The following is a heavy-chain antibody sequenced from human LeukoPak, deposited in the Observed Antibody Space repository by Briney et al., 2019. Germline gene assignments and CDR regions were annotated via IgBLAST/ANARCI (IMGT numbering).Heavy chain of an antibody. D-gene: IGHD6-13*01. Sequence: SETLSLTCAVYGGSLNGYYWSWIRQPPGKRLEWIGEIDHSGSTQYNPSLKSRVAISLDTSKKQFSLKLTSLTAADTAFYYCARYGMAAEGIWWFDPWGQGTLVTVSS. V-gene: IGHV4-34*01. J-gene: IGHJ5*02. CDR2: IDHSGST. CDR3: ARYGMAAEGIWWFDP. CDR1: GGSLNGYY.